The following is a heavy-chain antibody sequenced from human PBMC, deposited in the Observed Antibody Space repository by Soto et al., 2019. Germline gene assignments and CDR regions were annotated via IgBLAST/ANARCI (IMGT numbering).Heavy chain of an antibody. J-gene: IGHJ6*02. Sequence: QVKLVQSRAEVKKPGSSVRVSCKASEGTFNSYVVSWVRQAPGQGLQWMGGIIPLFGTTNYAHQLEGRVTITADTSTSTAYMELSGLRPGDTAVYYCARGDTIFESSERYYHYGLDVGGQGTTVIVSS. CDR2: IIPLFGTT. D-gene: IGHD3-3*01. CDR3: ARGDTIFESSERYYHYGLDV. CDR1: EGTFNSYV. V-gene: IGHV1-69*06.